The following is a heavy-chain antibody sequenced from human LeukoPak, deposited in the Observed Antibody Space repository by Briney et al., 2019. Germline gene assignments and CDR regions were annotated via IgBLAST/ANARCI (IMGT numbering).Heavy chain of an antibody. V-gene: IGHV3-30-3*01. CDR2: ISNDGSNE. CDR1: GFTFSRFA. CDR3: ARGHLWLLSY. D-gene: IGHD5-18*01. J-gene: IGHJ4*02. Sequence: GGSLRLSCAASGFTFSRFAMYWVRQAPGKGLEWVAIISNDGSNEYYADSVKGRFTISRDNSKNTLYLQMNSLRAEDTAVYYCARGHLWLLSYWGQGTLVTVSS.